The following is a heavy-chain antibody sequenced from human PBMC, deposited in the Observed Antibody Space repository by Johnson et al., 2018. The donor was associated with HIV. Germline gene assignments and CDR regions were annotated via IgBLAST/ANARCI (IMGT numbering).Heavy chain of an antibody. J-gene: IGHJ3*02. D-gene: IGHD3-10*01. CDR1: RFTFRSNG. CDR3: ARHFRGGDRGAFDI. V-gene: IGHV3-7*03. CDR2: IKQDGNEK. Sequence: EKLVESGGGVVQPGRSLRLSCAASRFTFRSNGMHWVRQAPGKGLEWVANIKQDGNEKYYAASVKGRFTISRDNAKNSLYLQMNSLRAEDTALYYCARHFRGGDRGAFDIWGQGTMVTVSS.